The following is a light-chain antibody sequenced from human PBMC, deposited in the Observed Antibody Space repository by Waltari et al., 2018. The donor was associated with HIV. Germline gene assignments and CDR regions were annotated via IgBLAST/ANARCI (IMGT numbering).Light chain of an antibody. CDR1: SSNLGAGFD. CDR2: ANN. Sequence: QSVLTQPPSVSGAPGQRVTVSCTGSSSNLGAGFDVHWYQQIPGTAPKLLIYANNNRASGVPDRFSGSKSGATASLAITGLQPEDEADYYCQSYDSSFSGAVFGGGTKLTVL. V-gene: IGLV1-40*01. CDR3: QSYDSSFSGAV. J-gene: IGLJ2*01.